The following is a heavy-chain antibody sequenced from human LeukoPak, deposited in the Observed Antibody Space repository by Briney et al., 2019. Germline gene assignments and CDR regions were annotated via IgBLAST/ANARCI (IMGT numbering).Heavy chain of an antibody. CDR1: GGTFSSYA. Sequence: SVKVSCKASGGTFSSYAISWVRQAPGQGLEWMGGIIPIFGTANYAQKFQGRVTITTDESTSTAYMELSSLRSEDTAVYYCARGVEQLGGNNWFDPWGQGTLVTVSS. V-gene: IGHV1-69*05. CDR3: ARGVEQLGGNNWFDP. CDR2: IIPIFGTA. J-gene: IGHJ5*02. D-gene: IGHD6-6*01.